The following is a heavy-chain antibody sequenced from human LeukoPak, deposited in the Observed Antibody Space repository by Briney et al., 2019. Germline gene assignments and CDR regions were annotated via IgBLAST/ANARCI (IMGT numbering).Heavy chain of an antibody. Sequence: PGGSLRLSCAASGFTVSSNYMSWVRQAPGKGLEWVSVIYSGGSTYYADSVKGRFTISRDNSKNTLYLQMSSLRAEDTAVYYCARVSSSSGWYVGFDYWGQGTPVTVSS. J-gene: IGHJ4*02. D-gene: IGHD6-19*01. CDR2: IYSGGST. CDR3: ARVSSSSGWYVGFDY. CDR1: GFTVSSNY. V-gene: IGHV3-66*01.